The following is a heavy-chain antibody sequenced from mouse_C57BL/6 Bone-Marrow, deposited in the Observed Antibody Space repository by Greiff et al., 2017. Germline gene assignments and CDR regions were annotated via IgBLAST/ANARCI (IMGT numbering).Heavy chain of an antibody. V-gene: IGHV14-4*01. Sequence: VQLQQSGAELVRPGASVKLSCTASGFNIKDDYMHWVKQRPEQGLEWIGWMDPENGDTEYASKFQGKATITADTSSNTAYLQLSSLTSEDTAVYYCTFYSKWTWFAYWGQGTLVTVSA. CDR2: MDPENGDT. D-gene: IGHD2-5*01. CDR3: TFYSKWTWFAY. CDR1: GFNIKDDY. J-gene: IGHJ3*01.